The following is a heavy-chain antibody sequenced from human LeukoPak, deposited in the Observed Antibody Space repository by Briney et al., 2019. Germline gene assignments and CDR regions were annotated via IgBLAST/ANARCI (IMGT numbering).Heavy chain of an antibody. J-gene: IGHJ6*03. CDR3: AMLVVAATRSARRDYYYYMDV. CDR2: IYYSGST. D-gene: IGHD2-15*01. V-gene: IGHV4-39*07. Sequence: SETLSLSCTVSGGSFSSSSYYWGWIRQPPGKGLEWIGSIYYSGSTYYNPSLKSRVTISVDKSKNQFSLKLSSVTAADTAVYYCAMLVVAATRSARRDYYYYMDVWGKGTTVTVSS. CDR1: GGSFSSSSYY.